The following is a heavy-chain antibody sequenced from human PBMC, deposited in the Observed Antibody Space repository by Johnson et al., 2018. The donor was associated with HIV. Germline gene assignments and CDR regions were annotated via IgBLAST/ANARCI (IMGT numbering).Heavy chain of an antibody. V-gene: IGHV3-9*01. D-gene: IGHD3-3*01. CDR2: ISWNSGSI. CDR3: AKDLTIFGVAPNDAFDI. Sequence: VQLVESGGGLVQPGRSLRLSCAASGFTFDDYAMHWVRQAPGKGLEWVSGISWNSGSIGYADSVKGRFTISRDNAKNSLYLQMNSLRAEDTAVYYCAKDLTIFGVAPNDAFDIWGQGTMVTVSS. CDR1: GFTFDDYA. J-gene: IGHJ3*02.